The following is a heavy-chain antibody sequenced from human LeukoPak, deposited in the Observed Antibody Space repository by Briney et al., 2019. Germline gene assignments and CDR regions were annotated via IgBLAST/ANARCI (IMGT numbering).Heavy chain of an antibody. D-gene: IGHD6-19*01. CDR2: ISGNGGST. Sequence: GGSLRLSCAASGFTFSSYTIHWARQAPGKGLEYVSAISGNGGSTYYANSVKGRFTISRDNSKNTLYLQMGGLRAEDMAVYYCAKGVGYSTGWYYFDYWGQGTLVTVSS. V-gene: IGHV3-64*01. CDR1: GFTFSSYT. CDR3: AKGVGYSTGWYYFDY. J-gene: IGHJ4*02.